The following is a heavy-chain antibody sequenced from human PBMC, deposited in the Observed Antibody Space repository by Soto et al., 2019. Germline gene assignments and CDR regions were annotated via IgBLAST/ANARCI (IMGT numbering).Heavy chain of an antibody. V-gene: IGHV4-30-4*01. CDR2: VYYSWST. D-gene: IGHD3-22*01. Sequence: QLHESGPGVVKPSETLSLTCTVSGDSINNNDYYWNWIRQTPGKGLEWIGYVYYSWSTYYIPSLKGRLSMSVDTSKNQFSQRLGSVTAADTAIYYCARMSYYYDKWYFDLWGRGTLVTVSS. CDR3: ARMSYYYDKWYFDL. CDR1: GDSINNNDYY. J-gene: IGHJ2*01.